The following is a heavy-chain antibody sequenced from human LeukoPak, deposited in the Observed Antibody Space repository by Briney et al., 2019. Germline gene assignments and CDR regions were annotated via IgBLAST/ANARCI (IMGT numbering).Heavy chain of an antibody. D-gene: IGHD3-16*01. J-gene: IGHJ4*02. CDR2: IYYSGST. CDR3: TRRRGGGDGFFDY. CDR1: GGSISDYS. Sequence: PSETLSLTCTVSGGSISDYSWSWIRQPPRKGLEWFGYIYYSGSTKYNPSLKSRVTMSVDTSKNQFSLKLSSVTAADTAVYYCTRRRGGGDGFFDYWGQGTLVTVSS. V-gene: IGHV4-59*08.